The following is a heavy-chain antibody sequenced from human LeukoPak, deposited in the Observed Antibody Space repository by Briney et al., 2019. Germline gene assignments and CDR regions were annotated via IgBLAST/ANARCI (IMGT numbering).Heavy chain of an antibody. CDR1: GFTFSSYS. Sequence: GGSLRLSCAASGFTFSSYSMKWVRQAPGKGLEWVSSISSSSSYIYHADSVKGRFTISRDNAKNSLYLQMNSLRAEDTAVSYCARDVGAYDILTGYQWYYFDYWGQGTLVTVSS. CDR2: ISSSSSYI. D-gene: IGHD3-9*01. V-gene: IGHV3-21*01. J-gene: IGHJ4*02. CDR3: ARDVGAYDILTGYQWYYFDY.